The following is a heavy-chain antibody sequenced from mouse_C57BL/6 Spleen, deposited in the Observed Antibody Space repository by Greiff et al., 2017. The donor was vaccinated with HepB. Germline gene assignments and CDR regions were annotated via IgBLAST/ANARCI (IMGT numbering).Heavy chain of an antibody. CDR1: GYTFTDYY. J-gene: IGHJ4*01. CDR3: ARWVYSNYGDYAMDY. CDR2: IYPGSGNT. V-gene: IGHV1-76*01. Sequence: QVQLQQSGAELVRPGASVKLSCKASGYTFTDYYINWVKQRPGQGLEWIARIYPGSGNTYYNEKFKGKATLTAEKSSSTAYMQLSSLTSEDSAVYCCARWVYSNYGDYAMDYWGQGTSVTVSS. D-gene: IGHD2-5*01.